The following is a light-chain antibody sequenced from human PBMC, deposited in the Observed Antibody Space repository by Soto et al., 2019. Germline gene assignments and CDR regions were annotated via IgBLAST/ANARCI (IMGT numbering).Light chain of an antibody. CDR2: SAS. CDR1: QSLLYFDGYNY. J-gene: IGKJ3*01. CDR3: MQARQTPFT. Sequence: DIVMTQSPVSLAVTPGEPASISCTSSQSLLYFDGYNYLDWYLQKPGQPPQLLIYSASNRASGVPDRFSGSGSGTDFTLKISRVEAEDVGVYFCMQARQTPFTFGPGTKVDIK. V-gene: IGKV2-28*01.